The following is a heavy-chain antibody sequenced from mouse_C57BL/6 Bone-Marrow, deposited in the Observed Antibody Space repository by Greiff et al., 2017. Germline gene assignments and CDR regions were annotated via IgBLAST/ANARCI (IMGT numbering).Heavy chain of an antibody. CDR2: ISDGGSYT. V-gene: IGHV5-4*01. CDR3: ARDKGGFAY. D-gene: IGHD1-3*01. Sequence: EVKLQESGGGLVKPGGSLKLSCAASGFTFSSYAMSWVRQTPEKRLEWVATISDGGSYTYYPDNVKGRFTISRDNAKNNLYLQMSHLKSEDTAMYYCARDKGGFAYWGQGTLVTVSA. CDR1: GFTFSSYA. J-gene: IGHJ3*01.